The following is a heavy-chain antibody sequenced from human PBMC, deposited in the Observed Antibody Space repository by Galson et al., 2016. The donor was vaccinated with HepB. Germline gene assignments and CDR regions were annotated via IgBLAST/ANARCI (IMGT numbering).Heavy chain of an antibody. Sequence: ETLSLTCTVSGGSISGYYWSWIRQPPGKGLEWIGYIYYSGSTNCSPSLKSRVTISLDTSKNQFSLKLSSVTAADTAVYYCGRTTRSYFDYWGQGTLVTVSS. V-gene: IGHV4-59*01. J-gene: IGHJ4*02. CDR2: IYYSGST. CDR1: GGSISGYY. CDR3: GRTTRSYFDY. D-gene: IGHD1-1*01.